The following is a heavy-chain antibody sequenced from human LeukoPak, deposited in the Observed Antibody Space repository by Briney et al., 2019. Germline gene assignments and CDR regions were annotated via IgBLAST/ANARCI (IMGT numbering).Heavy chain of an antibody. CDR2: INPSGGST. CDR1: GGTFSSYA. Sequence: ASVKVSCKASGGTFSSYAISWVRQAPGQGLEWMGVINPSGGSTSYAQKFQGRVTMTRDMSTSTVYMELSSLRSEDTAVYYCARRGYSYGWGGYYYYMDVWGKGTTVTVSS. CDR3: ARRGYSYGWGGYYYYMDV. V-gene: IGHV1-46*01. D-gene: IGHD5-18*01. J-gene: IGHJ6*03.